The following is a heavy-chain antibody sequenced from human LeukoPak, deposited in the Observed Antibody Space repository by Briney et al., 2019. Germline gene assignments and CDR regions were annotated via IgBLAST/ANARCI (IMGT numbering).Heavy chain of an antibody. Sequence: GGPLRLSCAASGFTVSSNYMSWVRQAPGKGLEWVSVIYSGGSTYYADSVKGRFTISRDNSKNTLFLQMNSLRADDTAVYYCARDPRFGGYLDSWGQGTLVTVSS. CDR1: GFTVSSNY. CDR3: ARDPRFGGYLDS. D-gene: IGHD2-15*01. V-gene: IGHV3-66*01. J-gene: IGHJ4*02. CDR2: IYSGGST.